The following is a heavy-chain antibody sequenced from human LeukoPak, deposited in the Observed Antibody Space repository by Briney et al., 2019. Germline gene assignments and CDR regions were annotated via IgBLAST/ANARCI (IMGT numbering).Heavy chain of an antibody. V-gene: IGHV4-59*01. CDR2: IYYSGST. CDR3: ARSTGYCSSTSCYGLDY. Sequence: SETLSLTCTVSGGSISSYYWSWIRQPPGKGLEWIGYIYYSGSTNYNPSLKSRVTISVDTSKNQFSLKLSSVTAADTAVYYCARSTGYCSSTSCYGLDYWGQGTLVTVSS. CDR1: GGSISSYY. J-gene: IGHJ4*02. D-gene: IGHD2-2*01.